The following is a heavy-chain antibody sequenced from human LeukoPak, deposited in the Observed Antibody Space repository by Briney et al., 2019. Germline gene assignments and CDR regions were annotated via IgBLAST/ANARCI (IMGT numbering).Heavy chain of an antibody. CDR1: GYTFTGYY. J-gene: IGHJ5*02. D-gene: IGHD6-19*01. CDR2: INPNSGGT. V-gene: IGHV1-2*02. Sequence: ASVKVSCKASGYTFTGYYMHWVRQAPGQGLEWMGWINPNSGGTNYAQKFQGRVTMTRDTSISTAYMELSRLRSDDTAVYYCARNGDGWYEVYNWFDPWGQGTLVTVSS. CDR3: ARNGDGWYEVYNWFDP.